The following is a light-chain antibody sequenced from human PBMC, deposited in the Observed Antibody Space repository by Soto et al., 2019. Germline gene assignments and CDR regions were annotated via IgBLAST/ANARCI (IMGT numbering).Light chain of an antibody. J-gene: IGLJ3*02. Sequence: QSALTQPASVSGSPGQSITISCTGTSSDVGGYNFVSWYQQRPGKAPKLMIYEVSNRPSGVSHRFSGSKSGNTASLTISGLQVEDEDDYYCSSCRGITALVFGGGTKVTVL. CDR1: SSDVGGYNF. V-gene: IGLV2-14*03. CDR2: EVS. CDR3: SSCRGITALV.